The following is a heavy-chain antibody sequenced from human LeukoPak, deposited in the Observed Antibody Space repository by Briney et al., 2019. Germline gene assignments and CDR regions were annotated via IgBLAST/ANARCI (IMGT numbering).Heavy chain of an antibody. CDR1: IGTFSSYA. D-gene: IGHD5-18*01. V-gene: IGHV1-69*01. CDR2: IIPIFGTA. Sequence: ASVKVSCQASIGTFSSYAISWVRQAPGQGLEWMGGIIPIFGTANYAQKFQGSVTITADESTSTAYMELSSLRSEDTAVYYCARGGGYSYGSHDYWGQGTLVTVSS. CDR3: ARGGGYSYGSHDY. J-gene: IGHJ4*02.